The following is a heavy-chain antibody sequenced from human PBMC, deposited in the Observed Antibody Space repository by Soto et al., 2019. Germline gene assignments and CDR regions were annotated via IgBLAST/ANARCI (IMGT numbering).Heavy chain of an antibody. CDR1: GYTFASYA. CDR3: ARDPPPPDY. Sequence: QVQLVQSGAEVKKPGASVKVSCKASGYTFASYAISWMRQAPGQGLEWMGWISAYNGNTNYAQKLQGRVTMTTDTSTSTAYRELRSLRSDDTAVDYCARDPPPPDYWGQGTLVTVSS. CDR2: ISAYNGNT. J-gene: IGHJ4*02. V-gene: IGHV1-18*01.